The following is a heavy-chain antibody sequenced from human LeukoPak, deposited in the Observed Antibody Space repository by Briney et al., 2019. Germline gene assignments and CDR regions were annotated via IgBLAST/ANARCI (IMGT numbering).Heavy chain of an antibody. J-gene: IGHJ4*02. V-gene: IGHV3-15*01. D-gene: IGHD2-2*01. Sequence: PGGSLRLSCAASGLTFSGYWMSWVRQAPGKGLEWVGRIKSKTDGGTTDYAAPVKGRFTISRDDSKNTLYLQMNSLKTEDTAVYYCTAQVPAASHYWGQGTLVTVSS. CDR2: IKSKTDGGTT. CDR3: TAQVPAASHY. CDR1: GLTFSGYW.